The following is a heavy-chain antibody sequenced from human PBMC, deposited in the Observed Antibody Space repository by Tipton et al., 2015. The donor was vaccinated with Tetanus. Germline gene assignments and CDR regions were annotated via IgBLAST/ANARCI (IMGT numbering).Heavy chain of an antibody. CDR3: ARTRIAAAGNDAFDI. D-gene: IGHD6-13*01. J-gene: IGHJ3*02. Sequence: QLVQSGAEVKKPGASVKVSCKASGYTFTGYYMHWVRQAPGQGLEWMGRINPNSGGTNYAQKFQGRVTMTRDTSISTAYMELNRLTSADTVVYYCARTRIAAAGNDAFDIWAQGTMVPVSS. CDR2: INPNSGGT. V-gene: IGHV1-2*05. CDR1: GYTFTGYY.